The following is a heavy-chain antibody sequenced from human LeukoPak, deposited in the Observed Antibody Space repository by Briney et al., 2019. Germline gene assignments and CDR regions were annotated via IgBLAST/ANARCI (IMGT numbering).Heavy chain of an antibody. CDR2: ISGSGGNT. CDR3: AKSRGYSNTSPFDY. J-gene: IGHJ4*02. Sequence: GGSLRLSCAASGFTFNSYAMSWVRQAPGKGLEWVSGISGSGGNTYYADSVKGRFTISRDNSRNTLYLQMNSLTAEDTALYYCAKSRGYSNTSPFDYWGQGTLVAVSS. V-gene: IGHV3-23*01. D-gene: IGHD5-12*01. CDR1: GFTFNSYA.